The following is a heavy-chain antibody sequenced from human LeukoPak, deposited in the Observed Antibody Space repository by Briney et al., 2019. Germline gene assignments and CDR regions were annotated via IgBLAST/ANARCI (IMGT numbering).Heavy chain of an antibody. CDR3: ASGSGSGWYGY. D-gene: IGHD6-19*01. CDR2: IYSGGST. V-gene: IGHV3-53*01. Sequence: GGSLRLSCAASGFTFSSYAMSWVRRAPGKGLEWVSVIYSGGSTYYADSVKGRFTISRDNSKNTLYLQMNSLRAEDTAVYYCASGSGSGWYGYWGQGTLVTVSS. CDR1: GFTFSSYA. J-gene: IGHJ4*02.